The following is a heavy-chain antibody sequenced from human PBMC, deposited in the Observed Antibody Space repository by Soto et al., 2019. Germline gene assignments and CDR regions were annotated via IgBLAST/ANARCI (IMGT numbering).Heavy chain of an antibody. Sequence: EVHLLESGGGLIQRGGSLRLSCVVSGFTFKNYAMTWVRQAPGKGLEWVASVSGGGSGPFYADSVRGRFTISRDNSAHALFLEMTSLRPEDTAVYYCARETGGSHPRYFDFWGQGTLVTVSS. CDR3: ARETGGSHPRYFDF. CDR2: VSGGGSGP. D-gene: IGHD1-26*01. V-gene: IGHV3-23*01. J-gene: IGHJ4*02. CDR1: GFTFKNYA.